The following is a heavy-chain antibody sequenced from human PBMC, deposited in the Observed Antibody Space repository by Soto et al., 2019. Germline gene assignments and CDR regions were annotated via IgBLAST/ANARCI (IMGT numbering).Heavy chain of an antibody. V-gene: IGHV3-21*01. CDR1: GFTFSSYS. J-gene: IGHJ4*02. D-gene: IGHD6-6*01. Sequence: GGSLRLSCAASGFTFSSYSMNWVRQAPGKGLEWVSSISSSSSYIYYADSVKGRFTISRDNAKNSLYLQMNSLRAEDTAVYYCARDRGIAARPCYFDYWGQGTLVTVSS. CDR3: ARDRGIAARPCYFDY. CDR2: ISSSSSYI.